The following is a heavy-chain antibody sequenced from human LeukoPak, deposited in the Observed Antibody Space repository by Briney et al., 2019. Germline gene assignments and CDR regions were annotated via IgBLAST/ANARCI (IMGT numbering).Heavy chain of an antibody. CDR1: GYTFTSYG. Sequence: GASVKVSCKASGYTFTSYGISWVRQAPGQGLEWMGWISAYNGNTDYAQKLQGRVTMTTDTSTSTAYMELRSLRSEDTAVYYCARGGYYYGSGSYYNDYWGQGTLVTVSS. CDR3: ARGGYYYGSGSYYNDY. D-gene: IGHD3-10*01. CDR2: ISAYNGNT. J-gene: IGHJ4*02. V-gene: IGHV1-18*01.